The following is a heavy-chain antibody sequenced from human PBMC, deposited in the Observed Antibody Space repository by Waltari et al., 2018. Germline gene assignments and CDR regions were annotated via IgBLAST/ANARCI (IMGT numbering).Heavy chain of an antibody. J-gene: IGHJ4*02. CDR1: GGTFSSYA. CDR2: IIPILGIA. V-gene: IGHV1-69*04. D-gene: IGHD1-26*01. Sequence: QVQLVQSGAEVKKPGSSVKVSCKASGGTFSSYAISWVRQAPGQGLEWMGGIIPILGIANYAQKLQGRVTITADESTSTAYMELSSLRSEDTAVYYCARSGKGWELPKSPFDYWGQGTLVTVSS. CDR3: ARSGKGWELPKSPFDY.